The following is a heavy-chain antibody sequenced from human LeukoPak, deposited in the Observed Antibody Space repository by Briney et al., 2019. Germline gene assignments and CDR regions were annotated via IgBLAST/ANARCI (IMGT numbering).Heavy chain of an antibody. CDR2: IYYSGST. V-gene: IGHV4-30-4*08. J-gene: IGHJ4*02. CDR3: ARVPIKSDSSSLYFDY. CDR1: GGSISSGGYY. Sequence: SETLSLTCTVSGGSISSGGYYWSWIRQHPGKGLEWIGYIYYSGSTYYNPSLKSRVTISVDTSKNQFSLKLSSVTAADTAVYYCARVPIKSDSSSLYFDYWGQGTLVTVSS. D-gene: IGHD6-13*01.